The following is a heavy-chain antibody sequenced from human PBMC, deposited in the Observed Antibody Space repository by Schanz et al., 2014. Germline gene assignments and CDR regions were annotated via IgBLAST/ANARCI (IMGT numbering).Heavy chain of an antibody. Sequence: QVQLQESGPGLVKPSQTLSLTCTVSGGSISSGGYYWSWIRQHPGKGLEWIGYIYYSGSTYYNPSLKSRVTISVDTSKNQFSLKLSSVTAADTAVYYCARDAADFYDILTEEDYWGQGTLVTVSS. CDR3: ARDAADFYDILTEEDY. CDR2: IYYSGST. CDR1: GGSISSGGYY. V-gene: IGHV4-31*03. J-gene: IGHJ4*02. D-gene: IGHD3-9*01.